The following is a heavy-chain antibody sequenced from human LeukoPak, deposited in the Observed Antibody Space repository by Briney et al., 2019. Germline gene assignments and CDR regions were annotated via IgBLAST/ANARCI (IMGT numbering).Heavy chain of an antibody. V-gene: IGHV3-7*01. CDR1: GFTFSSYG. CDR3: ARDYRYFDWLSSGGGLGYYYYYMDV. J-gene: IGHJ6*03. D-gene: IGHD3-9*01. CDR2: IKQDGSEK. Sequence: GGSLRLSCAASGFTFSSYGMSWVRQAPGKGLEWVANIKQDGSEKYYVDSVKGRFTISRDNAKNSLYLQMNSLRAEDTAVYYCARDYRYFDWLSSGGGLGYYYYYMDVWGKGTTVTISS.